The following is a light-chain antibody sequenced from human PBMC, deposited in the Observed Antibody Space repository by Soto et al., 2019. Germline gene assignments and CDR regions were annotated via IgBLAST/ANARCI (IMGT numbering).Light chain of an antibody. V-gene: IGKV1-8*01. J-gene: IGKJ4*01. Sequence: AIRMTQSPSSFSGSTGDRVTITCRASQGISSYLAWYQQKPGKAPKLLIYAASTLQSGVPSRFSGSGSGTDFTLTISCLQSEDFATYYCQQHNNWPLTFGGGTKVEIK. CDR2: AAS. CDR3: QQHNNWPLT. CDR1: QGISSY.